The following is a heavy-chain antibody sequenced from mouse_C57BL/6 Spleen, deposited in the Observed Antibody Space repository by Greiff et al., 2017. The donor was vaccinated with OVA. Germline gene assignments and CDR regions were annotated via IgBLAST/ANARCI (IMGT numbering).Heavy chain of an antibody. CDR3: EREENYGRGGAMDY. J-gene: IGHJ4*01. CDR2: INPGSGGT. D-gene: IGHD2-1*01. V-gene: IGHV1-54*01. CDR1: GYAFTNYL. Sequence: VQLQQSGAELVRPGTSVKVSCKASGYAFTNYLIEWVKQRPGQGLEWIGVINPGSGGTNYNEKFKGKATLTADKSSSTAYMQLSSLTSEDSAVYICEREENYGRGGAMDYWGQGTSVTVSS.